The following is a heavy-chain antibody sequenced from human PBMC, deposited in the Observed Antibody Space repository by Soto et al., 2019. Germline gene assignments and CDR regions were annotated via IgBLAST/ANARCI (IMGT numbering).Heavy chain of an antibody. V-gene: IGHV3-72*01. CDR1: GFSFSGYY. CDR3: ARYRRSYRRGLDY. D-gene: IGHD1-26*01. CDR2: SRNKANSYNT. J-gene: IGHJ4*02. Sequence: EVQLVESGGGLVQPGGSLRLSCAASGFSFSGYYMDWVRQAPGKGLEWVARSRNKANSYNTEYAASVKGRFTISKDESENSLYLHMNCLNTEDTAVYYCARYRRSYRRGLDYCGQGTLVTVSS.